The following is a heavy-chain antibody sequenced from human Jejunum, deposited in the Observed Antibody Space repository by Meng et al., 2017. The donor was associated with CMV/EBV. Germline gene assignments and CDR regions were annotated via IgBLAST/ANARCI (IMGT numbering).Heavy chain of an antibody. CDR1: YW. Sequence: YWMSWVRQAPGKGLEWVANIKQDGSAKYYVDSVKGRFTISRDNAENSLYLQMNSLRAEDTAVYYCARVRGGLCSSTSCYKGGLDYWGQGTLVTVSS. CDR2: IKQDGSAK. CDR3: ARVRGGLCSSTSCYKGGLDY. V-gene: IGHV3-7*01. J-gene: IGHJ4*02. D-gene: IGHD2-2*02.